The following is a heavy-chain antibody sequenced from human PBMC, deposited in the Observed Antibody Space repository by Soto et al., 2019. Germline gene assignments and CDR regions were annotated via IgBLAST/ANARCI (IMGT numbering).Heavy chain of an antibody. CDR2: IYYSGST. J-gene: IGHJ5*02. D-gene: IGHD6-13*01. V-gene: IGHV4-59*01. CDR3: ARDLRIAAVRSRWFDP. Sequence: PSETLSLTCTVSGGSISSYYWSWIRQPPGKGLEWIGYIYYSGSTNYNPSLKSRVTISVDTSKNQFSLKLSSVTAADTAVYYCARDLRIAAVRSRWFDPWGQGTLVTVS. CDR1: GGSISSYY.